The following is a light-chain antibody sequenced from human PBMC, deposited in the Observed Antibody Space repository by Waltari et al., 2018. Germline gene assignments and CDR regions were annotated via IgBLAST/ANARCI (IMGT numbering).Light chain of an antibody. J-gene: IGLJ1*01. V-gene: IGLV1-47*01. Sequence: QSVLTQPPSASGTPGHGVIISCSGSSSNLGTNYLYWYQQLPGTAPRLHIYRNNHRPSGVPDGFSGSKSGTSASLAISGLRSEDEADYYCATWDDSLRAHVFGTGTKVTVL. CDR2: RNN. CDR3: ATWDDSLRAHV. CDR1: SSNLGTNY.